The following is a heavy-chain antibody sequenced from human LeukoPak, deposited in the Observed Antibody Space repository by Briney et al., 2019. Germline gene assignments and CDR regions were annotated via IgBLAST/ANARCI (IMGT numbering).Heavy chain of an antibody. CDR3: ARVDPLLSFDI. Sequence: GGSLRLSCAASGFTFSSYWTSWVRQAPGEGLEWVANIKQDGSEKYYVDSVKGRFTISRDNAKNSLYLQMNSLRAEDTAVYYCARVDPLLSFDIWGQGTMVTVAS. D-gene: IGHD2-21*01. J-gene: IGHJ3*02. V-gene: IGHV3-7*01. CDR1: GFTFSSYW. CDR2: IKQDGSEK.